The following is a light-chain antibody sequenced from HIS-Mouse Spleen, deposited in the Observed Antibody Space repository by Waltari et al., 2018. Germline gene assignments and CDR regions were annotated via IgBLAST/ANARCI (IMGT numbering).Light chain of an antibody. CDR1: QGISSW. CDR3: QQANSFPL. Sequence: DIQMTQSPSSVSASVGDRVTITCRASQGISSWLARYQQKPGKAPKLLIYAASSLQSGVPSRFSGSGSGTDFTLTISSLQPEDFATYYCQQANSFPLFGPGTKVD. J-gene: IGKJ3*01. CDR2: AAS. V-gene: IGKV1-12*01.